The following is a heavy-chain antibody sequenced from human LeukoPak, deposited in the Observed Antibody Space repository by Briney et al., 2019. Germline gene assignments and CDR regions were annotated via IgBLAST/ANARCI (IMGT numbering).Heavy chain of an antibody. CDR1: GFTFSSYS. D-gene: IGHD6-13*01. Sequence: TGGSLRLSCAASGFTFSSYSMNWVRQAPGKGLEWVSSISSSSSYIYYADSVKGRFTISRDNAKNSLYLQMNSLRAEDTAVYYCARNSMQLVLNYFDYRGQGTLVTVSS. CDR3: ARNSMQLVLNYFDY. J-gene: IGHJ4*02. V-gene: IGHV3-21*01. CDR2: ISSSSSYI.